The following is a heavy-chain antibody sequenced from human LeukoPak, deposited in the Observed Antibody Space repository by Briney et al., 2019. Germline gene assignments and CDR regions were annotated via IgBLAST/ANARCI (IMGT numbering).Heavy chain of an antibody. V-gene: IGHV3-23*01. CDR3: AREGDDYYYYMDV. CDR2: ISGSGGNT. Sequence: PGGTLRLSCAASGFTFSSYGMNWVRQAPGKGLEWVSAISGSGGNTYYADSVKGRFTISRDNSKNTLYLQMNSLRAEDTAVYYCAREGDDYYYYMDVWGKGTTVTVSS. J-gene: IGHJ6*03. CDR1: GFTFSSYG.